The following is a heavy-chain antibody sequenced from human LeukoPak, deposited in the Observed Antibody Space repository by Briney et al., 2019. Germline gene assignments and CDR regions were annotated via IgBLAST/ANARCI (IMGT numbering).Heavy chain of an antibody. D-gene: IGHD3-22*01. CDR1: GFTFSSYS. V-gene: IGHV3-66*01. Sequence: PGGSLRLSCAASGFTFSSYSMSWVRQAPGKGLEWVSVIYSGGSTYYADSVKGRFTISRDNSKNTLYLQMNSLRAEDTAVYYCARDGLYDSRHDAFDIWGQGTMVTVSS. CDR3: ARDGLYDSRHDAFDI. CDR2: IYSGGST. J-gene: IGHJ3*02.